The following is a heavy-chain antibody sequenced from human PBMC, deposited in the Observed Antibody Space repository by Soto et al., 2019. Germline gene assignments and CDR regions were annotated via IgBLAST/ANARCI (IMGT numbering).Heavy chain of an antibody. CDR3: ARDNAYGAQLADY. V-gene: IGHV3-33*01. CDR1: GFTFSSYG. D-gene: IGHD4-17*01. Sequence: QVQLVESGGGVVQPGRSLRLSCAASGFTFSSYGMHWVRQAPGKGLEWVAVIWYDGGNKYYADSVKGRFTIDRDNSNNTQYLHMIGLKAEDTAVDYCARDNAYGAQLADYLGQGTLVTVSS. J-gene: IGHJ4*02. CDR2: IWYDGGNK.